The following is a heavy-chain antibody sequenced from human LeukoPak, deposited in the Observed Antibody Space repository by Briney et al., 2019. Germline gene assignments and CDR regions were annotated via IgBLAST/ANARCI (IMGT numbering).Heavy chain of an antibody. J-gene: IGHJ4*02. V-gene: IGHV3-30*18. CDR1: GFTFSSYG. Sequence: PGGSLRLSCAASGFTFSSYGMHWVRQAPGKGLEWGAVISYDGSNKYYADSVKGRFTISRDNSKNTLYLQMNSLRAEDTAVYYCAKDRVGGSGAYDSWGQGTLVTVSS. D-gene: IGHD6-19*01. CDR2: ISYDGSNK. CDR3: AKDRVGGSGAYDS.